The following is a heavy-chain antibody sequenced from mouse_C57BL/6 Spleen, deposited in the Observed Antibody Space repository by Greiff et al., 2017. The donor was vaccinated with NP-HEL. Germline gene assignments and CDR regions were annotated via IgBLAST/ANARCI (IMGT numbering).Heavy chain of an antibody. CDR1: GFTFSDYY. CDR3: ARLYYSKWYLDV. CDR2: ISNGGGSI. J-gene: IGHJ1*03. V-gene: IGHV5-12*01. D-gene: IGHD2-5*01. Sequence: EVKLMESGGGLVQPGGSLKLSCAASGFTFSDYYMYWVRQTSEKRLEWVAYISNGGGSIYYPDTVKGRFTISRDNAKNTLYLQMSRLKSEDTAMDYYARLYYSKWYLDVWGTGTTVTVSS.